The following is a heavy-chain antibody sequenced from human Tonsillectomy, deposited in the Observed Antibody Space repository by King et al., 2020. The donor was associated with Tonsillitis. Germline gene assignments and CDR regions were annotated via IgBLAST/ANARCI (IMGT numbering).Heavy chain of an antibody. V-gene: IGHV1-69*01. Sequence: QLVQSGAEVRKPGSSVKVSCKVSGGSFSNHAVSWVRQAPGQGLEWMGEIIPMFGTGSHAQKFQGRVTITADESTSTAYLELSSLRSEDTAVYYCARDGRGHFDSWGQGTLVTVSS. CDR2: IIPMFGTG. CDR1: GGSFSNHA. CDR3: ARDGRGHFDS. D-gene: IGHD3-10*01. J-gene: IGHJ4*02.